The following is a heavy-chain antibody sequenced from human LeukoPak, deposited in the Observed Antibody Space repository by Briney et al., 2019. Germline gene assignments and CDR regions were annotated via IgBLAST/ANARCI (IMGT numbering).Heavy chain of an antibody. CDR2: ISYDGSNK. Sequence: GGSLRLSCAASGFTFSSYGMHWVRQAPGKGLEWVAVISYDGSNKYYADSVKGRFTISRDNSKNTLYLQMNSLRAEDTAVYYCAKDLAGTFDYWGQGMLVTVSS. CDR3: AKDLAGTFDY. D-gene: IGHD6-19*01. V-gene: IGHV3-30*18. J-gene: IGHJ4*02. CDR1: GFTFSSYG.